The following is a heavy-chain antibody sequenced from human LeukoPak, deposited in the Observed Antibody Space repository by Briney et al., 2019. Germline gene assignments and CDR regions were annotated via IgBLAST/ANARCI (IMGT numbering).Heavy chain of an antibody. V-gene: IGHV3-7*01. CDR2: INQGGGKK. CDR1: GLRFGRFW. D-gene: IGHD5-24*01. CDR3: ARERDGRFFDY. J-gene: IGHJ4*02. Sequence: GGSLRLSCAVSGLRFGRFWMNWVRQAPGKGLEWVANINQGGGKKYFVDSVRGRFTISRDNSKNSLHLQMNTLRAEDTAVYYCARERDGRFFDYWGEGTLVTVSS.